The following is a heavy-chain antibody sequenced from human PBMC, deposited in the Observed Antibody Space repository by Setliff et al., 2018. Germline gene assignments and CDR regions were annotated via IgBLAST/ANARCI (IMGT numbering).Heavy chain of an antibody. V-gene: IGHV1-2*02. D-gene: IGHD1-26*01. CDR1: GNSFTVFY. J-gene: IGHJ4*02. Sequence: GASVKVSCKSSGNSFTVFYLHWVRQAPGQGLEWMGWISPHSGDTHYAQKFQSRVRMTRDTSTYAAYLELSDLTSDDTAMYYCARSGSFGMRYWFDYWGQGAQVPSPQ. CDR2: ISPHSGDT. CDR3: ARSGSFGMRYWFDY.